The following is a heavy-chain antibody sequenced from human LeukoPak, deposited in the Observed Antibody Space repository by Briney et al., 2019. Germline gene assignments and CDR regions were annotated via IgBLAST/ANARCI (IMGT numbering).Heavy chain of an antibody. D-gene: IGHD4-17*01. CDR3: ARTYGDYGEHFFDY. J-gene: IGHJ4*02. Sequence: SVKVSCKASGGTLSSYAISWVRQAPGQGLEWIGGIIPIFGTANYAQKFQGKVTITTDESTSTAYMELSSLRSEDTAVYYCARTYGDYGEHFFDYWGQGTLVTVSS. CDR2: IIPIFGTA. V-gene: IGHV1-69*05. CDR1: GGTLSSYA.